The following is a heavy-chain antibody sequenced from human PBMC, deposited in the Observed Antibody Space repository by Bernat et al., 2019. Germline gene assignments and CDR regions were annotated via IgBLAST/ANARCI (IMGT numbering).Heavy chain of an antibody. D-gene: IGHD3-10*01. CDR2: ISSTSRYI. CDR3: ARAPFYGSGSYYSDYYYYYMDV. Sequence: EVQLVESGGGLVKPGGSLRLSCAASGFTFSSYSMNWVRQAPGEGQEWVSFISSTSRYIYYADSVKGRFTISRDNAKNSLYLQVNSLRAEDTAVYYCARAPFYGSGSYYSDYYYYYMDVWGKGTTVTVSS. V-gene: IGHV3-21*01. J-gene: IGHJ6*03. CDR1: GFTFSSYS.